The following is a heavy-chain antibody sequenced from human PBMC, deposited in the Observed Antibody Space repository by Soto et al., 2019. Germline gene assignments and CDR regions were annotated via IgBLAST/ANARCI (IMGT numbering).Heavy chain of an antibody. CDR3: ARSEYYYDSSGPFDY. CDR2: IYYSGST. D-gene: IGHD3-22*01. V-gene: IGHV4-31*03. CDR1: GGSISSGGYY. Sequence: SETLSLTCTVSGGSISSGGYYWSWIRQHPGKGLEWIGYIYYSGSTYYNPSLKSRVTISVDTSKNQFSLKLSSVTAADTAVYYCARSEYYYDSSGPFDYWGQGTLVTVSS. J-gene: IGHJ4*02.